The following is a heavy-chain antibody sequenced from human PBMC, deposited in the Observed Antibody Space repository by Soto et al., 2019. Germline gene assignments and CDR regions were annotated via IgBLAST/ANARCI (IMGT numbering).Heavy chain of an antibody. CDR2: INPNSGGT. J-gene: IGHJ3*02. Sequence: QVQLVQSGAEVKEPGASVKVSCKASGYTFTAYYIHWVRQAPGQGLEWMGWINPNSGGTNYAQKFQDWVTMTRDTSISTAYMELSRLKSDDTAVYYCARGSSALGYCSGGSCYSRGAFDIWGQGTMVTVSS. CDR1: GYTFTAYY. D-gene: IGHD2-15*01. CDR3: ARGSSALGYCSGGSCYSRGAFDI. V-gene: IGHV1-2*04.